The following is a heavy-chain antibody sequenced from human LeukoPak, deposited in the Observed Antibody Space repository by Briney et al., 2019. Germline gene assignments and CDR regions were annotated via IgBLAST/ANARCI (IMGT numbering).Heavy chain of an antibody. J-gene: IGHJ6*02. Sequence: GASVKVSCKASGGTFSSYAISWVRQAPGQGLEWMGGIIPIFGTANYAQKFRGRVTITADESTSTAYMELSSLRSEDTAVYYCARGRSPVGSDGMDVWGQGTTVTVSS. CDR2: IIPIFGTA. D-gene: IGHD1-26*01. CDR3: ARGRSPVGSDGMDV. V-gene: IGHV1-69*13. CDR1: GGTFSSYA.